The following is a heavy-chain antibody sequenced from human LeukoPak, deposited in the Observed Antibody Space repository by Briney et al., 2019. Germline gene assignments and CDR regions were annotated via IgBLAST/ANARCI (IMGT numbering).Heavy chain of an antibody. J-gene: IGHJ4*02. Sequence: ASVKVSCKASGYTFSDYAMHWVRQAPGQRFEWMGWTDAGNGGTRYSQKFQGRVTITRDTSASTAYIELRSLRSEDTAMYYCARGSTSDWPLDHWGQETLVTISS. V-gene: IGHV1-3*01. CDR2: TDAGNGGT. D-gene: IGHD2-2*01. CDR3: ARGSTSDWPLDH. CDR1: GYTFSDYA.